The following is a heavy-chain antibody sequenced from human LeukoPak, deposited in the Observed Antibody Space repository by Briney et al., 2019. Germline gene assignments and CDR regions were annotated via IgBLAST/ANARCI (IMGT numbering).Heavy chain of an antibody. CDR3: ARATPGWWELQR. D-gene: IGHD1-26*01. CDR1: GFTFSIDW. J-gene: IGHJ4*02. Sequence: GGSLRLYCAATGFTFSIDWMHWVRQAPGKGLVWVSRINGAGSSTSYADSVKGRFTISQDNAKNTLYLQMNSLRAEDTAVYYCARATPGWWELQRWGQGTLVTVSS. CDR2: INGAGSST. V-gene: IGHV3-74*01.